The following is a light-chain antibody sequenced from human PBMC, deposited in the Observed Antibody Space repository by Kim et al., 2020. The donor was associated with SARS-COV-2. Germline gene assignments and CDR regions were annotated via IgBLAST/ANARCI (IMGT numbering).Light chain of an antibody. CDR3: QQSNNFPIT. CDR2: ASS. J-gene: IGKJ5*01. Sequence: DVQMTQSPSSLSASVGDRVTITCRASQGIASWLAWYQHKPGKAPKLLIYASSALQGGVPSRFSGSGSGTEFSLTINRLQPEDSATYFCQQSNNFPITFGQGTRLEIQ. CDR1: QGIASW. V-gene: IGKV1-12*01.